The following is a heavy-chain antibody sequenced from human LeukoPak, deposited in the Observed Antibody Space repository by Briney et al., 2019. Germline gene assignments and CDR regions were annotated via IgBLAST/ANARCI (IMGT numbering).Heavy chain of an antibody. V-gene: IGHV1-8*01. J-gene: IGHJ3*02. CDR2: MNPNSGNT. CDR1: GYTFTSYD. CDR3: AGVSRDILNGYSPPDDAFDI. D-gene: IGHD3-9*01. Sequence: ASVKVSCKASGYTFTSYDINWVRQATGQGLEWMGWMNPNSGNTGYAQKFQGRVTMTRNTSISTAYMELSSLRSEDTAVYYCAGVSRDILNGYSPPDDAFDIWGQGTVVTVSS.